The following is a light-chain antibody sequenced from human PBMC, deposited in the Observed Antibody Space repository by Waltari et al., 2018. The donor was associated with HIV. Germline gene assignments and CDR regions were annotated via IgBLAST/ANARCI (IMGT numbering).Light chain of an antibody. Sequence: QSALTQPASVSGSPGQSITIPCTGTSTDVGGYNYVSWDQQHPGKAPKLMIYDVSNRPSGVSNRFSGSKSGNTASLTISGLQAEDEADYYCSSYTSSSTRVFGGGTKLTVL. CDR2: DVS. CDR1: STDVGGYNY. CDR3: SSYTSSSTRV. V-gene: IGLV2-14*03. J-gene: IGLJ3*02.